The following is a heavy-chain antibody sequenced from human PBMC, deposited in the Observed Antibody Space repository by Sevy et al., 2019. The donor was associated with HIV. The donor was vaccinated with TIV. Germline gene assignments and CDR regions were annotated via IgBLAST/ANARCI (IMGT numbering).Heavy chain of an antibody. CDR3: ATTKDYYDSSGSPFDS. D-gene: IGHD3-22*01. CDR2: FDPEDGET. V-gene: IGHV1-24*01. J-gene: IGHJ4*02. CDR1: GYTLSQIS. Sequence: VSVKVSCKVSGYTLSQISMHWVRQAPGKGLEWMGSFDPEDGETIYAQKFQARVTMTEDTSTDTAYMELSSLRSDDTAVYYCATTKDYYDSSGSPFDSWGQGTLVTVSS.